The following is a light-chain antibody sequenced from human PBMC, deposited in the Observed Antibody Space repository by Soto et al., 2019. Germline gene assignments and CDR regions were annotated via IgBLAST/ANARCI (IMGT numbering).Light chain of an antibody. Sequence: NVLTQSPCTLSLSPGQRATLSCRASQSLSGNYLAWYQQKPGQAPRVLIYRASIRATGISDRFSGSGSGTDFTLTISRLEPEDFAVYYCHQYVSSWTFGQGTKVDIK. J-gene: IGKJ1*01. CDR1: QSLSGNY. CDR3: HQYVSSWT. V-gene: IGKV3-20*01. CDR2: RAS.